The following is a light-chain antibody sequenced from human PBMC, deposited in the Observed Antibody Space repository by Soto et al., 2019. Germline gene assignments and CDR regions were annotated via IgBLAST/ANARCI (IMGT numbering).Light chain of an antibody. CDR3: QQYKDWPPLT. V-gene: IGKV3D-15*01. J-gene: IGKJ4*01. CDR1: QNVNIN. Sequence: EIVMTQSPVTLSVSPGERVTLSCMATQNVNINLAWYQQRPGQAPRVLIYGASNRASGIPDRFSGSGSGTDVTLNISSLVPDDFALYYCQQYKDWPPLTFGGGTRVEI. CDR2: GAS.